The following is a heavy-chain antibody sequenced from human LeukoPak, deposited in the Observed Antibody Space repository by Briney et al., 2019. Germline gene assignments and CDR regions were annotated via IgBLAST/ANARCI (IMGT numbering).Heavy chain of an antibody. CDR3: ARGRGLGVVSPYFDC. Sequence: PGGSLRLSCAASGFTVSSNYMIWVRQAPGKGLERVSVIYGDGRTSYPDSVKGRFTISRDNSKNTLSLQMNNLRAEDTAVYYCARGRGLGVVSPYFDCWGQGTLVTVSS. CDR1: GFTVSSNY. D-gene: IGHD3-3*01. J-gene: IGHJ4*02. CDR2: IYGDGRT. V-gene: IGHV3-53*01.